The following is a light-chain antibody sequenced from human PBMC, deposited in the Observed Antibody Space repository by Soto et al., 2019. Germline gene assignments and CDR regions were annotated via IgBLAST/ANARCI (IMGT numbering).Light chain of an antibody. CDR3: QQYNNWPRT. Sequence: EIVMTQNTATLSVSPGERATLSCRASQSVSSNLAWYQQKPGQAPRLLIYDASNRATGIPARFSGSGSGTDFTLTISSLEPEDFAVYYCQQYNNWPRTLGQGTKVDI. J-gene: IGKJ1*01. CDR1: QSVSSN. CDR2: DAS. V-gene: IGKV3D-15*01.